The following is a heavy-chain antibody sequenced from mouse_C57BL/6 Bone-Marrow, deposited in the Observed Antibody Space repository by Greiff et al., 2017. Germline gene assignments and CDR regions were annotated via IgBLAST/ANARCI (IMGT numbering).Heavy chain of an antibody. CDR1: GYTFTSYW. V-gene: IGHV1-55*01. Sequence: VQLQQPGAELVKPGASVKMSCKASGYTFTSYWITWVKQRPGQGLEWIGDIYPGSGSTNYNEKFKSKATLTVDTSSSTAYMQLSSLTSEVSAVYYCAGDYGNPWYAMDYWGQGTSVTVSS. J-gene: IGHJ4*01. CDR3: AGDYGNPWYAMDY. CDR2: IYPGSGST. D-gene: IGHD2-1*01.